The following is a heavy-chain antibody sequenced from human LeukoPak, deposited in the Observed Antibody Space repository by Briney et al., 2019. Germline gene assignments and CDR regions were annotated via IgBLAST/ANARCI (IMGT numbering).Heavy chain of an antibody. V-gene: IGHV4-38-2*02. CDR3: ARGGIAAAALFDP. Sequence: SETLSLTCTVSGYSISSGYYWGWIRQPPGKGLEWIGSIYNSGSTYYNPSLKSRVTISVDTSKNQFSLKLRSVTAADTAVYYCARGGIAAAALFDPWGQGTLVTVSS. CDR1: GYSISSGYY. CDR2: IYNSGST. D-gene: IGHD6-13*01. J-gene: IGHJ5*02.